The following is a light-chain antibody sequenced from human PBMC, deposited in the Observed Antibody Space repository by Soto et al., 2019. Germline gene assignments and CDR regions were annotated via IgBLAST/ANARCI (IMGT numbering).Light chain of an antibody. V-gene: IGKV2-30*01. CDR3: IQGTHWPPRT. Sequence: DVVMTQFPISLPVTLGQPASISCRSSQSLVYSDGNSSLNWFQQMPGQSPRRLIYKGSNRDSGVPDRFSGSGSGTNFTLKISRVEAEDVGGYYCIQGTHWPPRTFGQGNKVEIK. CDR2: KGS. J-gene: IGKJ1*01. CDR1: QSLVYSDGNSS.